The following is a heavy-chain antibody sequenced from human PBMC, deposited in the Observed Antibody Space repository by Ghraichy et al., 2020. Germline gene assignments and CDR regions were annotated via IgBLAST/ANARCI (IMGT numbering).Heavy chain of an antibody. CDR1: GFTFNTYY. Sequence: GGSLRLSCAASGFTFNTYYMTWVRQAPGKGLEWVANIKQDGSEKYYVDSVKGRFTISRDNAKDSVYLQMNSLRAEDTAVYYCGRGGYIYGSNPIDYWGQGSQVIVSP. J-gene: IGHJ4*02. V-gene: IGHV3-7*04. D-gene: IGHD5-18*01. CDR2: IKQDGSEK. CDR3: GRGGYIYGSNPIDY.